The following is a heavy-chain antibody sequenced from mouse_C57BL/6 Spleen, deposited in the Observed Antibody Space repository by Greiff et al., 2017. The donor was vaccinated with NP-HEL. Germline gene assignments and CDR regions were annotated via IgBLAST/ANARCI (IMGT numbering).Heavy chain of an antibody. V-gene: IGHV1-20*01. CDR1: GYSFTGYF. J-gene: IGHJ4*01. CDR3: ARRGDSYYAMDY. Sequence: VQLQQSGPELVKPGDSVKISCKASGYSFTGYFMNWVMQSHGKSLEWIGRINPYNGDTFYNQKFKGKATLTVDKSSSTAHMELRSLTSEDSAVYYCARRGDSYYAMDYWGQGTSVTVSS. CDR2: INPYNGDT.